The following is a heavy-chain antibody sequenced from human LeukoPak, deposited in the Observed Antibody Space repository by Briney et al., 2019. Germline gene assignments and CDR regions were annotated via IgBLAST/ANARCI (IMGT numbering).Heavy chain of an antibody. J-gene: IGHJ5*02. CDR2: IYYSGST. V-gene: IGHV4-28*01. D-gene: IGHD6-13*01. Sequence: SEPLSLNCAVSGYSISSSNWWGWLRQPPGKGLEWIGYIYYSGSTYYNPSLKRRVTMSVDTSKNQFSLNLSSVTAVDTAVYYCARTPAAGHSNWFDPWGQGTLVTLSS. CDR3: ARTPAAGHSNWFDP. CDR1: GYSISSSNW.